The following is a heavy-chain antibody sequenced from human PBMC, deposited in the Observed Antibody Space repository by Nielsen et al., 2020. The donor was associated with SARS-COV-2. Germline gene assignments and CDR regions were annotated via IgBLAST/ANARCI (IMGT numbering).Heavy chain of an antibody. CDR1: GYSFTSYG. CDR2: ISAYNGNT. V-gene: IGHV1-18*01. CDR3: ARFEGGLRYFDWYTLDY. Sequence: GESLKISYKGSGYSFTSYGISWVRQAPGQGLEWMGWISAYNGNTNYAQKLQGRVTMTTDTSTSTAYMELRSLRSDDTAVYYCARFEGGLRYFDWYTLDYWGQGTLVTVSS. J-gene: IGHJ4*02. D-gene: IGHD3-9*01.